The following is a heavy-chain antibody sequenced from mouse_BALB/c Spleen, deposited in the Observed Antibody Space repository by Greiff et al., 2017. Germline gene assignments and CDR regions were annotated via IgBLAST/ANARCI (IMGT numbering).Heavy chain of an antibody. D-gene: IGHD1-2*01. CDR1: GFTFSSFG. V-gene: IGHV5-17*02. CDR3: ARAFTTATDY. Sequence: DVMLVESGGGLVQPGGSRKLSCAASGFTFSSFGMHWVRQAPEKGLEWVAYISSGSSTIYYADTVKGRFTISRDNPKNTLFLQMTSLRSEDTAMYYCARAFTTATDYWGQGTTLTVSS. CDR2: ISSGSSTI. J-gene: IGHJ2*01.